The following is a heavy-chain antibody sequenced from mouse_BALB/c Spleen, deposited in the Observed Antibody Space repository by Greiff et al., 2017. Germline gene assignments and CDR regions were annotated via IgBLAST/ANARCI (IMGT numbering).Heavy chain of an antibody. CDR2: INPYNGAT. V-gene: IGHV1-31*01. CDR3: ARFPFAY. CDR1: GYSFTGYY. J-gene: IGHJ3*01. Sequence: EVQLVESGPELVKPGASVKISCKASGYSFTGYYMHWVKQSHVKSLEWIGRINPYNGATSYNQNFKDKASLTVDKSSSTAYMELHSLTSEDSAVYYCARFPFAYWGQGTLVTVSA.